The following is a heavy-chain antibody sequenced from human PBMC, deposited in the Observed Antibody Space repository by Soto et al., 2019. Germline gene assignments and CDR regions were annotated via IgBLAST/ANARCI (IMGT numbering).Heavy chain of an antibody. CDR1: GGTFSSYA. Sequence: SVKVSCKASGGTFSSYAISWVLQAPGEGLEWMGGSIPIFGTANYAQKFQGRVTITADKSTSTAYMELSSLRSEDTAVYYCARDRSKPYYDSSGYPGGDGMDVWGQGTTVTVSS. CDR3: ARDRSKPYYDSSGYPGGDGMDV. J-gene: IGHJ6*02. D-gene: IGHD3-22*01. V-gene: IGHV1-69*06. CDR2: SIPIFGTA.